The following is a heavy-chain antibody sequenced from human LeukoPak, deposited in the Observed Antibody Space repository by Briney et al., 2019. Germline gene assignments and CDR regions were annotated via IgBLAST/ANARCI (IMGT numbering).Heavy chain of an antibody. Sequence: PGGSLRLSCAASGFTFSSYSMNWVRQAPGKGLEWVSYISCSSSTIYYADSVKGRFTISRDNAKNSLYLQMNSLRDEDTAVYYCARGRWVRYFDWLLSELDYWGQGTLVTVSS. D-gene: IGHD3-9*01. J-gene: IGHJ4*02. CDR2: ISCSSSTI. CDR1: GFTFSSYS. CDR3: ARGRWVRYFDWLLSELDY. V-gene: IGHV3-48*02.